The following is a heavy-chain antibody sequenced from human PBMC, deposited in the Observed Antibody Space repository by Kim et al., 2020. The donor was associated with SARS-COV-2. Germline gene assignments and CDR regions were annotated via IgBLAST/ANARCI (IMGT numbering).Heavy chain of an antibody. CDR2: INHSGNT. V-gene: IGHV4-34*07. D-gene: IGHD2-21*01. Sequence: SETLSLTCAVESASFNAYYWSWIRQAPGKGLEWIGEINHSGNTNYNPSLKSRAALSVDTSKRQFSLKLKSVTAADSARYFCVWFDTRTWYHDWGQGTLVTVSS. CDR1: SASFNAYY. CDR3: VWFDTRTWYHD. J-gene: IGHJ4*02.